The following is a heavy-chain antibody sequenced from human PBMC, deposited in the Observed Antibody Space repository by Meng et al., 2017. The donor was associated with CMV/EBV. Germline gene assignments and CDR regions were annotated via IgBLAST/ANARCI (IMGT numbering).Heavy chain of an antibody. CDR1: GFTFSSYA. Sequence: GESLKISCAASGFTFSSYAMSWVRQAPGKGLEWVSAISGSGGSTYHADSVKGRFTISRDNSKNTLYLQMNSLRAEDTAVYYCAKDGYCSSTSCQDYYYYGMDVWGQGTTVTVSS. CDR2: ISGSGGST. D-gene: IGHD2-2*03. V-gene: IGHV3-23*01. J-gene: IGHJ6*02. CDR3: AKDGYCSSTSCQDYYYYGMDV.